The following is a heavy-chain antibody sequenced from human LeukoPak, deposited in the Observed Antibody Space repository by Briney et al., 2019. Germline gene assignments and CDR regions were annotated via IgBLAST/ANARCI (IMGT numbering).Heavy chain of an antibody. J-gene: IGHJ4*02. D-gene: IGHD6-6*01. CDR3: ARGIAARPPYNY. CDR2: INHSGST. Sequence: GSLRLSCAASGFTFSSHWMHWVRQPPGKGLEWIGEINHSGSTNYNPSLKSRVTISVDTSKNQFSLKLSSVTAADTAVYYCARGIAARPPYNYWGQGTLVTVSS. CDR1: GFTFSSHW. V-gene: IGHV4-34*01.